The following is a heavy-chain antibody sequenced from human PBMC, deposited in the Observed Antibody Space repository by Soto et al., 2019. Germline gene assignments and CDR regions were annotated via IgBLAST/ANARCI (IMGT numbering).Heavy chain of an antibody. CDR2: IKGDGSET. D-gene: IGHD5-12*01. Sequence: GSLRLSCAASGFTFSSYWMHWVRQAPGKGLVWVSRIKGDGSETNYADSVKGRFTISRDNAKNTLYLQLNSLRAEDTAVYYCLRGNSGYGNFDYWGQGTRVTVSS. CDR3: LRGNSGYGNFDY. V-gene: IGHV3-74*01. J-gene: IGHJ4*02. CDR1: GFTFSSYW.